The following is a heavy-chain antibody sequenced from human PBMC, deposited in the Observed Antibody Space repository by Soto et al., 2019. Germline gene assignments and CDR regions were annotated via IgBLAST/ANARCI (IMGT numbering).Heavy chain of an antibody. J-gene: IGHJ6*02. CDR3: ARDVYDFWSGYYYYYGMDV. CDR2: IIPIFGTA. V-gene: IGHV1-69*06. D-gene: IGHD3-3*01. Sequence: VASVKVSCKASGGTFSSYAISWVRQAPGQGLEWMGGIIPIFGTANYAQKFQGRVTITADKSTSTAYMELSSLRSEDTAVYYCARDVYDFWSGYYYYYGMDVWGQGTTVTVSS. CDR1: GGTFSSYA.